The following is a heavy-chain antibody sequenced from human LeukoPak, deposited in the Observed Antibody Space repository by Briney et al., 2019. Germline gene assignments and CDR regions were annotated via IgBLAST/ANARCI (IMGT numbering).Heavy chain of an antibody. CDR1: GGSISSYY. V-gene: IGHV4-4*07. D-gene: IGHD6-6*01. Sequence: SETLSLTCTVSGGSISSYYWSWIRQPAGKGLEWIGRIYTSGSTNYNPSLKSRVTMSVDMSKNQFSLKLSSVTAADTAVYYCARWSYSSSPGVFDYWGQGTLVTVSS. CDR2: IYTSGST. CDR3: ARWSYSSSPGVFDY. J-gene: IGHJ4*02.